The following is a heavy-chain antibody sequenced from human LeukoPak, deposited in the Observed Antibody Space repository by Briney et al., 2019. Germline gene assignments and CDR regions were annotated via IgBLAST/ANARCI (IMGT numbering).Heavy chain of an antibody. J-gene: IGHJ4*02. CDR2: IYYSGST. V-gene: IGHV4-59*01. D-gene: IGHD6-13*01. Sequence: SETLSLTCTVSGGSISSYYWSWIRQPPGKGLEWIGYIYYSGSTNYNPSLKSRVTISVDTSKNQFSLKLSSVTAAGTAVYYCARLGYSSSFYFDHWGQGTLVTVSS. CDR1: GGSISSYY. CDR3: ARLGYSSSFYFDH.